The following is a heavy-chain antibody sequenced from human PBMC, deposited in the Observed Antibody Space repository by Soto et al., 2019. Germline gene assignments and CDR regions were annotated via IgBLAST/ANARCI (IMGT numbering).Heavy chain of an antibody. CDR2: IYYSGST. Sequence: SETLSLTCTVSGGSVSSGSYYWSWIRQPPGKGLEWIGYIYYSGSTNYNPSLKSRVTISVDTSKNQFSLKLSSVTAADTAVYYCARGLYGFLGHCSSTSCYRGWFDPWGQGTLVTVSS. D-gene: IGHD2-2*01. J-gene: IGHJ5*02. CDR1: GGSVSSGSYY. CDR3: ARGLYGFLGHCSSTSCYRGWFDP. V-gene: IGHV4-61*01.